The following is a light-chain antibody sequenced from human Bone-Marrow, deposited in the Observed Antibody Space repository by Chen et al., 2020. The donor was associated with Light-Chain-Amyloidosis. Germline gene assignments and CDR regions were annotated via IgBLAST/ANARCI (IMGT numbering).Light chain of an antibody. CDR2: SND. CDR3: AAWDDNMNGWV. V-gene: IGLV1-44*01. Sequence: QSVLTQPPSGSGTPGQKVTISCSGTYSNIGSNTVSWYQHLPGTAPKLLMYSNDQRPSGVSDRFSASKSGTSASLATSGLQSEDEADYYCAAWDDNMNGWVFGGGTKLTVL. J-gene: IGLJ3*02. CDR1: YSNIGSNT.